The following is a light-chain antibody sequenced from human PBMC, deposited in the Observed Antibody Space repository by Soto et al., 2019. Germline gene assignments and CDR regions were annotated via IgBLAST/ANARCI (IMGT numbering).Light chain of an antibody. CDR2: DGS. J-gene: IGKJ2*01. V-gene: IGKV1-5*01. Sequence: DIQMTQSPSTLSASVGDRVTITCRASESFSSRLAWYQQKPGKAPKLLIYDGSSLKSGVPSRFSGSGSGTDFTLTISYLQPDDFASYYCQQYKTYPYNFGQGTKLEIK. CDR1: ESFSSR. CDR3: QQYKTYPYN.